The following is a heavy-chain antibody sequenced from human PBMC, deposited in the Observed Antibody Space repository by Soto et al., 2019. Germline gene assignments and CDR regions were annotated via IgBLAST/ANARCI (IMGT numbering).Heavy chain of an antibody. Sequence: PSETMCLTCNVAGGSIDSYCWTWLRQTPGKGLEWIGYISYSGSATYNPSLQSRVTISVDTSKRHFSLTLNSVTAADTAVYYCARDMFIYDSRTYHNPVNWFDPWGQGILVTVSS. J-gene: IGHJ5*02. V-gene: IGHV4-59*01. D-gene: IGHD3-10*01. CDR3: ARDMFIYDSRTYHNPVNWFDP. CDR1: GGSIDSYC. CDR2: ISYSGSA.